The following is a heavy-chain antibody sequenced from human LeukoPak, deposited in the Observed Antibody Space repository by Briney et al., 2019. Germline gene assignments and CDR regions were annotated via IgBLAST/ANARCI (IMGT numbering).Heavy chain of an antibody. Sequence: SETLSLTCTVSGGSISSYYWSWLRQPPGKGLECIGYIYFSGSTNYSPSLKSRVTISVDTSKNQFSLKLTSVTAADTAVYYCARLRYSGYVKYYFDYWGQGTLVTVSS. J-gene: IGHJ4*02. CDR3: ARLRYSGYVKYYFDY. CDR2: IYFSGST. V-gene: IGHV4-59*01. D-gene: IGHD5-12*01. CDR1: GGSISSYY.